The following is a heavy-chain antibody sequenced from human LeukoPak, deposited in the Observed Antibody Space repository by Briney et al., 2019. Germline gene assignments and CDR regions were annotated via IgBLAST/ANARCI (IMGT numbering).Heavy chain of an antibody. V-gene: IGHV3-33*08. CDR3: ALNRDYYDSSGYREYYFDY. D-gene: IGHD3-22*01. J-gene: IGHJ4*02. Sequence: GGSLRLSCAASGFTFSTYGMHWVRQAPGKGLEWVAVIWYDGSNKYYADSVKGRFTISRDNSKNTLYLQMNSLRAEDTAVYYCALNRDYYDSSGYREYYFDYWGQGTLVTVSS. CDR1: GFTFSTYG. CDR2: IWYDGSNK.